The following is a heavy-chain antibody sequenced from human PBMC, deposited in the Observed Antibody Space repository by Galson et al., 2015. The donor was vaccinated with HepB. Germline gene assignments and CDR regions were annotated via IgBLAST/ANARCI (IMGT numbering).Heavy chain of an antibody. CDR1: GGTFSSYT. J-gene: IGHJ4*02. CDR3: ARGDSSGYYHGLVYY. CDR2: IIPILGIA. V-gene: IGHV1-69*02. Sequence: SVKVSCKASGGTFSSYTISWVRQAPRQGLEWMGRIIPILGIANYAQKFQGRVTITADKSTSTAYMELSSLRSEDTAVYYCARGDSSGYYHGLVYYWGQGTLVTVSS. D-gene: IGHD3-22*01.